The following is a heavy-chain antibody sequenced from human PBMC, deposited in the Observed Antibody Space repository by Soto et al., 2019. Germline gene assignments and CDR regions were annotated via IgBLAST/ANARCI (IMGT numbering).Heavy chain of an antibody. D-gene: IGHD3-3*01. CDR3: AHGVLIWSGHAGWFDT. CDR2: IYWNDAK. J-gene: IGHJ5*02. CDR1: GFSLSTSGVG. V-gene: IGHV2-5*01. Sequence: SGPTLVNPTQTLTLTCTFSGFSLSTSGVGVGWIRQPPGKALEWLALIYWNDAKRYSPSLMSRLTITKDTSKNQVVLTMTNMDPVDTATYYCAHGVLIWSGHAGWFDTWGQGTLVTVSS.